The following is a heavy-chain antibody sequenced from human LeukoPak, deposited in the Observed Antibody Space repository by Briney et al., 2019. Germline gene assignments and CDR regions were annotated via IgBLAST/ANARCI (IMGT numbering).Heavy chain of an antibody. D-gene: IGHD2-2*01. V-gene: IGHV4-39*01. CDR2: IYYSGST. Sequence: SETLSLTCTVSGGSISSSSYYWGWIRQPPGKGLEWIGSIYYSGSTYYNPSLKSQVTISVDTSKNQFSLKLSSVTAADTAVYYCARPGGRYCSSTSCYVDWFDPWGQGTLVTVSS. CDR1: GGSISSSSYY. J-gene: IGHJ5*02. CDR3: ARPGGRYCSSTSCYVDWFDP.